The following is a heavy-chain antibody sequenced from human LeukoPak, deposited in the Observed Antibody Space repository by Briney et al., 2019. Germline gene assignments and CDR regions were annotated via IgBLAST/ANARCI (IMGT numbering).Heavy chain of an antibody. CDR2: IIPILGIA. CDR1: GGTFSSYA. CDR3: ASTSDCSSTSCYKNDAFDI. J-gene: IGHJ3*02. D-gene: IGHD2-2*02. V-gene: IGHV1-69*04. Sequence: ASVKVSCKASGGTFSSYAISWVRQAPGQGLEWMGRIIPILGIANYAQKFQGRVTITADKSTSTAYMELSSLRSEDTAVYYCASTSDCSSTSCYKNDAFDIWGQGTMVTVSS.